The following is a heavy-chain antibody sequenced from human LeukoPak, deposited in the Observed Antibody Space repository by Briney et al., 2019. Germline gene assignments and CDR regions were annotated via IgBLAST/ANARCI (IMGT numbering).Heavy chain of an antibody. D-gene: IGHD5-18*01. J-gene: IGHJ5*02. CDR1: GVTFSSYW. CDR3: ASAEGYSYGHNWFDP. Sequence: GGSLRLSCAASGVTFSSYWMSWVRQAPGKGLEWVANIKQDGSEKYYVDSVKGRFTISRDNAKNSLYLQMNSLRAEDTAVYYCASAEGYSYGHNWFDPWGQGTLVTVTS. V-gene: IGHV3-7*01. CDR2: IKQDGSEK.